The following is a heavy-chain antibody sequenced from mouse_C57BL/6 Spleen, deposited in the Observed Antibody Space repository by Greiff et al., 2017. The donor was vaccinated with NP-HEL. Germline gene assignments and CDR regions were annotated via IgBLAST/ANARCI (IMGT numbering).Heavy chain of an antibody. CDR3: ARHDDYDGGFAY. V-gene: IGHV5-12*01. J-gene: IGHJ3*01. Sequence: EVKLVESGGGLVQPGGSLKLSCAASGFTFSDYYMYWVRQTPEKRLEWVAYISNGGGSTYYPDTVKGRFTISRDNAKNTLYLQMSRLKSEDTAMYDCARHDDYDGGFAYWGQGTLVTVSA. CDR2: ISNGGGST. CDR1: GFTFSDYY. D-gene: IGHD2-4*01.